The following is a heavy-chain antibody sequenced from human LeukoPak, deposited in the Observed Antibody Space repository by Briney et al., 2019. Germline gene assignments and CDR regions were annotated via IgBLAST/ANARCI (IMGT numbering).Heavy chain of an antibody. D-gene: IGHD6-13*01. CDR1: GFTFSSYG. CDR3: ANGGIAAAVTDY. J-gene: IGHJ4*02. Sequence: GGSLRLSCAASGFTFSSYGMHWVRQAPGKGLEWVAFIRYDGSNKYYADSVKGRFTISRDNSKNTLYLQMNSLRAEDTAVYYCANGGIAAAVTDYWGQGTLFTVSS. V-gene: IGHV3-30*02. CDR2: IRYDGSNK.